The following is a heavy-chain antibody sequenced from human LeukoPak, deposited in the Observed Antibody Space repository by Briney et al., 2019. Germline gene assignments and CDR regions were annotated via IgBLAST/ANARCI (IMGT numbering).Heavy chain of an antibody. CDR3: ARDPRGIVGATPYPRHFDY. V-gene: IGHV3-30*04. Sequence: GGSLRLSCAASGFTFSSYAMHWVRQAPGKGLEWVAVISYDGSNKYYADSVKGRFTISRDNSKNTLYLQMNSLRAEDTAVYYCARDPRGIVGATPYPRHFDYWGQGTLVTVSS. CDR1: GFTFSSYA. D-gene: IGHD1-26*01. J-gene: IGHJ4*02. CDR2: ISYDGSNK.